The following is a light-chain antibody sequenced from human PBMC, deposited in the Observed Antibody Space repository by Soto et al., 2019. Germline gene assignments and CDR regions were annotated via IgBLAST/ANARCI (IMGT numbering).Light chain of an antibody. Sequence: QSALNQVASVSGSPGQAITISCTGTSSDVGGYDYVSWYQQHPGKAPTVMIYNVNYRASGVSDRFSGSKSGDTASLTISGPPAKAAAHYYCSSYTTTNTVVFRRGTQLTVL. CDR1: SSDVGGYDY. CDR2: NVN. J-gene: IGLJ2*01. V-gene: IGLV2-14*03. CDR3: SSYTTTNTVV.